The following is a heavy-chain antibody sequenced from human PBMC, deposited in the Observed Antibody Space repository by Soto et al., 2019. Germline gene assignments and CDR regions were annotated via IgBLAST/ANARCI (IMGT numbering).Heavy chain of an antibody. V-gene: IGHV1-69*01. CDR2: IIPIFGTA. D-gene: IGHD1-26*01. CDR1: GGAFTTYA. Sequence: QVQLVQSGAEVKKPGSSVKVSCKASGGAFTTYAITWVRQAPGQGLEWMGGIIPIFGTANYAQKFQGRVTITADESTSTASMHLSSLRSDDTAVYYCAREVGATLNWFDPWGQGTLVTGSS. CDR3: AREVGATLNWFDP. J-gene: IGHJ5*02.